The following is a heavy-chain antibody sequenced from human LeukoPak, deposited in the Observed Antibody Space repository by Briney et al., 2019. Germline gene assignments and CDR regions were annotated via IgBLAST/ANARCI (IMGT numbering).Heavy chain of an antibody. CDR3: AKGPAFVFFPNPVDY. CDR2: ISGSGGST. D-gene: IGHD1-14*01. J-gene: IGHJ4*02. V-gene: IGHV3-23*01. Sequence: PGGSLRLSCAASGFTFSSYAMSWVRQAPGKGLEWVSAISGSGGSTYYADSVKGRFTISRDNSKNTLYLQMNSLRAEDTAVYYCAKGPAFVFFPNPVDYWGQGTLVTVSS. CDR1: GFTFSSYA.